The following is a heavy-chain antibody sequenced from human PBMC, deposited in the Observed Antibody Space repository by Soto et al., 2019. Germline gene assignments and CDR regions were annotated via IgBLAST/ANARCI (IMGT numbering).Heavy chain of an antibody. V-gene: IGHV3-7*01. Sequence: PGGSLRLSCAASGFTFSSYWMSWVRQAPGKGLEWVANIKQDGSEKYYVDSVKGRFTISRDNAKNSLYLQMNSLRAEDTAVCYCATNVLLWFGQRVRLDFWGQGTTDIGSS. J-gene: IGHJ6*02. CDR1: GFTFSSYW. D-gene: IGHD3-10*01. CDR3: ATNVLLWFGQRVRLDF. CDR2: IKQDGSEK.